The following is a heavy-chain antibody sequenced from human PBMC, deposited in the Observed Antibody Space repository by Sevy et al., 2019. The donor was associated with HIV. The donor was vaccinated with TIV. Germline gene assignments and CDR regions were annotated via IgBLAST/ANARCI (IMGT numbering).Heavy chain of an antibody. CDR2: IKTDGSDT. D-gene: IGHD1-26*01. J-gene: IGHJ5*02. CDR3: ARRPTDQSGSYWFDP. CDR1: GFTFSSYW. Sequence: GGSLRLSCAASGFTFSSYWMHWVRQAPGKGLVWVSRIKTDGSDTSYADSVKGRFTISRDNTKNTLYLQMNSLRAKDTAVYYCARRPTDQSGSYWFDPWGQGTLVTVSS. V-gene: IGHV3-74*01.